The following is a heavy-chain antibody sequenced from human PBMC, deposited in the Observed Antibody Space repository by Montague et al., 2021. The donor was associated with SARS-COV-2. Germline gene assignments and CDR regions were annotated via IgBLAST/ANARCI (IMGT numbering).Heavy chain of an antibody. Sequence: SETLSLTCTVSGGSVSSDNWWTRVRQPPGKGLEWIGEIYHSGTTNYNPPLQSRVTISVDKSRNHLSLNLRSVTAADTAMYYCALPLGGARFDPWGQGILVTVSS. D-gene: IGHD1-26*01. CDR2: IYHSGTT. CDR3: ALPLGGARFDP. J-gene: IGHJ5*02. CDR1: GGSVSSDNW. V-gene: IGHV4-4*02.